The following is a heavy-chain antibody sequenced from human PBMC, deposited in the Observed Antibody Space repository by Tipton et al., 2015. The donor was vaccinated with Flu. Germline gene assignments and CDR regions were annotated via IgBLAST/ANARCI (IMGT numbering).Heavy chain of an antibody. CDR1: GGSISSGSYY. CDR2: IHTTGST. V-gene: IGHV4-61*02. Sequence: TLSLTCTVSGGSISSGSYYWNWIRQPAGKGLEWIGRIHTTGSTNYSPSLRSRVTVSVDTSKNQFSLKVTSVTAADTAVYYCARANYYDSYPYFYGIDVWGQGTTVTVSS. J-gene: IGHJ6*02. CDR3: ARANYYDSYPYFYGIDV. D-gene: IGHD3-22*01.